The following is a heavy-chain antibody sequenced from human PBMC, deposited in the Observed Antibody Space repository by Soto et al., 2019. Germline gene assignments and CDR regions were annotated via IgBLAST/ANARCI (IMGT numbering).Heavy chain of an antibody. J-gene: IGHJ6*02. Sequence: ASVKVSCKASGYTFTSYGISWVRQAPGQGLEWMGWISAYNGNTNYAQKLQGRVTMTADESTSTAYMELSSLRSEDTAIYYCARVSNTGMVNSLYYGMDVWGQGTTVTVSS. V-gene: IGHV1-18*01. CDR3: ARVSNTGMVNSLYYGMDV. CDR1: GYTFTSYG. D-gene: IGHD5-18*01. CDR2: ISAYNGNT.